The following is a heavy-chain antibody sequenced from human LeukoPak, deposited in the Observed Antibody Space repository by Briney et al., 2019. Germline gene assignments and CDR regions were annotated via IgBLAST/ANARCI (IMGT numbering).Heavy chain of an antibody. CDR1: GCTFSGYG. CDR3: AKDLMRNSGYDPYTFDY. J-gene: IGHJ4*02. Sequence: PGGSVRLSCAASGCTFSGYGMPWVRQAPGKGLEWVAVISYYGSNKYYADSVKGRFTISRDNSKNTLYLQMNSLRAEDTAVYYCAKDLMRNSGYDPYTFDYWGQGTLGTVSS. V-gene: IGHV3-30*18. D-gene: IGHD5-12*01. CDR2: ISYYGSNK.